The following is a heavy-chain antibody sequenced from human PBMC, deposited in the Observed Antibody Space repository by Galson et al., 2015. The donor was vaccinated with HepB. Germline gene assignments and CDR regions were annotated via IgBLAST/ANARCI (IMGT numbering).Heavy chain of an antibody. CDR2: IKQDGSEK. Sequence: SLRLSCAASGFTFSSYWMSWVRQAPGKGLEWVANIKQDGSEKYYVDSVKGRFTIPRDNAKNTLYLQMNSLRAEDTAVYYCAKGGSSRPSDYWGQGTLVTVSS. CDR1: GFTFSSYW. J-gene: IGHJ4*02. D-gene: IGHD1-26*01. V-gene: IGHV3-7*01. CDR3: AKGGSSRPSDY.